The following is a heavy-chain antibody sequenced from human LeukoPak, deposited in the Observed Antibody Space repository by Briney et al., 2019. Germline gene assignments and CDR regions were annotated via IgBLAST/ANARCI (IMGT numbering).Heavy chain of an antibody. CDR1: GFTFSSYS. Sequence: GGSLRLSCAASGFTFSSYSMNWVRQAPGKGLEWVSSISSSSSYIYYADSMKGRFTISRDNAKNSLYLQMNSLRAEDTAVYYCARDWGYSGSYSSPFWFDPWGQGTLVTVSS. CDR3: ARDWGYSGSYSSPFWFDP. CDR2: ISSSSSYI. J-gene: IGHJ5*02. V-gene: IGHV3-21*01. D-gene: IGHD1-26*01.